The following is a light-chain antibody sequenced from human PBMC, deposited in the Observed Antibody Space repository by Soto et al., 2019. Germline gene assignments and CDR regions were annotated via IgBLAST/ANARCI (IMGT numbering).Light chain of an antibody. CDR3: QQRSSWPSIT. V-gene: IGKV3-11*01. CDR1: QSVYSY. Sequence: EIVLTQSPATLSLSPGERATLSCRASQSVYSYLAWYQQKPGQAPRLLIYDASSRATDIPARFSGSGSGTDFTLTITSLEPEDFAVYYCQQRSSWPSITFGQGTRLEIK. CDR2: DAS. J-gene: IGKJ5*01.